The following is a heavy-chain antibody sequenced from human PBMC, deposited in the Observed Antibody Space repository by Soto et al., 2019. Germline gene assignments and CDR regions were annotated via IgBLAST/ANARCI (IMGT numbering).Heavy chain of an antibody. CDR1: GFTFSSYS. CDR3: ARDQLYYYYYYMDV. V-gene: IGHV3-48*01. CDR2: ISSSSSTI. Sequence: GSLRLSCAASGFTFSSYSMNWVRQAPGKGLEWVSYISSSSSTIYYADSVKGRFTISRDNAKNSLYLQMNSLRAEDTAVYYCARDQLYYYYYYMDVWGKGTTVTVSS. J-gene: IGHJ6*03.